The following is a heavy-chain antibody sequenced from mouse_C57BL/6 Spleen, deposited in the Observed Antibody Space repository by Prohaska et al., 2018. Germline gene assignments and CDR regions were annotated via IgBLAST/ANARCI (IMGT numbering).Heavy chain of an antibody. J-gene: IGHJ4*01. Sequence: EVMLVESGGGLVKPGGSLKLSCAASGFTFSSYTMSWVRQTPEKRLEWVATISGGGGNTYYPDSVKGRFTISRDNAKNTLYLQMSSLRSEDTALYYCARRGYYGSSYYAMDYWGQGTSVTVSS. CDR1: GFTFSSYT. V-gene: IGHV5-9*01. CDR2: ISGGGGNT. CDR3: ARRGYYGSSYYAMDY. D-gene: IGHD1-1*01.